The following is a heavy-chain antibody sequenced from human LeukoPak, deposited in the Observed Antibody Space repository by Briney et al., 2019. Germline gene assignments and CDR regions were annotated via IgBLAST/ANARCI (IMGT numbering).Heavy chain of an antibody. CDR2: ISTTGGGT. D-gene: IGHD2-2*01. V-gene: IGHV3-23*01. J-gene: IGHJ4*02. CDR1: GFTFSSYA. Sequence: GGSLRLSCAASGFTFSSYAMTWVRQAPGRGLEWVSAISTTGGGTYYADSVKGRFTISRDNSKNTLYLQMNSLRAEDTAVYSCAKDRGDCSSTSCYLSDWGQGTLVTVSS. CDR3: AKDRGDCSSTSCYLSD.